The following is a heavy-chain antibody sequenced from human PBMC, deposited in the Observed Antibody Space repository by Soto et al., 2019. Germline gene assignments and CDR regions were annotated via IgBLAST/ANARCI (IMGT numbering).Heavy chain of an antibody. CDR1: GATFSSYA. CDR2: IIPFFGTP. CDR3: ARDKGAYYSHLVY. J-gene: IGHJ4*02. D-gene: IGHD3-22*01. V-gene: IGHV1-69*06. Sequence: QVLLVQSGAVVKKPGSSVKVSCKLSGATFSSYAMSWVRQAPGQGLEWIGGIIPFFGTPNYAQKFQGRVTITADTSTATSYMELSSLRSDDTAVYYCARDKGAYYSHLVYWGQGTLVTVSS.